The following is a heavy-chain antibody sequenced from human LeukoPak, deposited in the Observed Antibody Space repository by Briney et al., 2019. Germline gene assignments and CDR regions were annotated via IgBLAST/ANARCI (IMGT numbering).Heavy chain of an antibody. Sequence: ASVTVSCKASGYTFTSYDINWVRQATGQGLEWMGWMNPNSGNAGYAQKFQGRVTMTRNTSISTAYMELSSLRSEDTAVYYCARRMVATTKPYYYYGMDVWGQGTTVTVSS. J-gene: IGHJ6*02. CDR3: ARRMVATTKPYYYYGMDV. CDR2: MNPNSGNA. V-gene: IGHV1-8*01. CDR1: GYTFTSYD. D-gene: IGHD2-21*02.